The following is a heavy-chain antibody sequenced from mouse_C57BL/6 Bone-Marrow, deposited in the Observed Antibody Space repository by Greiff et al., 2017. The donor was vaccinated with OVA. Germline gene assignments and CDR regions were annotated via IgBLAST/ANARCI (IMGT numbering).Heavy chain of an antibody. CDR2: ISDSGST. D-gene: IGHD1-1*01. J-gene: IGHJ4*01. CDR3: ARRATWRAMDY. Sequence: VQLKESGPGLAKPSQSLSLTCSVTGYSITSDYWNWIRKFPGNKLEYMGYISDSGSTYYKPSPKSRISTIRDTSKNQYYLLLNSVPTEDTATYCCARRATWRAMDYWGQGTSVTVSS. CDR1: GYSITSDY. V-gene: IGHV3-8*01.